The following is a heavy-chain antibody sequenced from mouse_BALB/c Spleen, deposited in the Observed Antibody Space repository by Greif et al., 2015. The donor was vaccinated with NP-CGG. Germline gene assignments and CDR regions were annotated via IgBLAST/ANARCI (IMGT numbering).Heavy chain of an antibody. J-gene: IGHJ2*01. CDR1: GFAFSSYD. D-gene: IGHD1-1*01. CDR3: ARGSYYGSSSYYFDY. CDR2: ISSGGSYT. V-gene: IGHV5-9*02. Sequence: EVQLVESGGGLVKPGGSLKLSCAASGFAFSSYDMSWVRQTPEKRLEWVATISSGGSYTYYPDSVKGRFTISRDNARNTLYLQMSSLRYEDTALYYCARGSYYGSSSYYFDYWGQGTTLTVSS.